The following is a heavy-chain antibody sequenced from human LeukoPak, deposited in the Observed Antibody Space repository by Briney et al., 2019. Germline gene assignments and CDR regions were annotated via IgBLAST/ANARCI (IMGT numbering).Heavy chain of an antibody. CDR1: GGSISSYY. Sequence: SETLSLTCTVSGGSISSYYWSWIRQPPGKGLGYIGYVYYNERTNYNPSLKSRVTISIDTSKNQFSLKLSSVTAADTAVYYCASFSDYGGNFFDYWGQGTLVTVSS. CDR2: VYYNERT. J-gene: IGHJ4*02. CDR3: ASFSDYGGNFFDY. D-gene: IGHD4-23*01. V-gene: IGHV4-59*08.